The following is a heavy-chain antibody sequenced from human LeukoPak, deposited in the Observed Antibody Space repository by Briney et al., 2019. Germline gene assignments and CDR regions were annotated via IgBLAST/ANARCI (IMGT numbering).Heavy chain of an antibody. CDR2: ISAYNGNT. CDR1: GGTFSSYA. CDR3: AGESKKWELLKSWFDP. Sequence: GASVKVSCKASGGTFSSYAISWVRQAPGQGLEWMGWISAYNGNTNYAQKLQGRVTMTTDASTSTAYMELRSLRSDDTAVYYCAGESKKWELLKSWFDPWGQGTLVTVSS. V-gene: IGHV1-18*01. J-gene: IGHJ5*02. D-gene: IGHD1-26*01.